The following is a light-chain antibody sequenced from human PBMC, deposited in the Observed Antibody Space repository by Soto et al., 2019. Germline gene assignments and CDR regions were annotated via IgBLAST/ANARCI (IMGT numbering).Light chain of an antibody. CDR2: GAS. V-gene: IGKV3-15*01. J-gene: IGKJ4*01. CDR3: QQYNYWPPLT. Sequence: EMVMTQSPAILSVSPGERATLSCRASQSVSSNLAWYQQKPGQTPRLLIYGASTRATGIPARFSGSGSGTEFTLTISSLQSEDFAVYYCQQYNYWPPLTFGGGTKVEIK. CDR1: QSVSSN.